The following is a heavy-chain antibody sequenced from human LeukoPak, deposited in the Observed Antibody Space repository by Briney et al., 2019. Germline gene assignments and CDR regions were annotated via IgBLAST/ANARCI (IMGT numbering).Heavy chain of an antibody. CDR1: GFNVSRFY. J-gene: IGHJ5*02. Sequence: GGSLTLSCAASGFNVSRFYMNWVRQAPGKGLEWVSVVYSDAKTYYADSLRGRFTISRDNSKNMLFLQMNSLRDEDTAVYYCARGPDMFDLWGQGTLVTVSS. V-gene: IGHV3-53*01. D-gene: IGHD1-14*01. CDR2: VYSDAKT. CDR3: ARGPDMFDL.